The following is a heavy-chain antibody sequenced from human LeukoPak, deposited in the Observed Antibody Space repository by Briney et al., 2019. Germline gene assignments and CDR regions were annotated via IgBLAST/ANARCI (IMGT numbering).Heavy chain of an antibody. D-gene: IGHD3-22*01. CDR1: GFTFSDYA. Sequence: PGGSLRLSCATFGFTFSDYAMTWVRQAPGKGLEWVSDISGYGEKIFHADSVKGRFTISRDSSTNTLYLQMNSLRAEDTAVYYCARAPRGFQWFVEHWGQGTLVTVSS. CDR2: ISGYGEKI. CDR3: ARAPRGFQWFVEH. V-gene: IGHV3-23*01. J-gene: IGHJ4*02.